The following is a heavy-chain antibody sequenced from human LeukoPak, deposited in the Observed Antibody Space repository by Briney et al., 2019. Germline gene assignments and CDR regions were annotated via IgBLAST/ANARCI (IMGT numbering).Heavy chain of an antibody. CDR1: GGSISSYY. Sequence: SETLSPTCTVSGGSISSYYWSWIRQPPGKGLEWIGYIYHSGSTYYNPSLKSRVTISVDRSKNQFSLKLSSVTAADTAVYYCARDHYYYGSGSYYSAFDIWGQGTMVTVSS. CDR3: ARDHYYYGSGSYYSAFDI. J-gene: IGHJ3*02. D-gene: IGHD3-10*01. V-gene: IGHV4-59*12. CDR2: IYHSGST.